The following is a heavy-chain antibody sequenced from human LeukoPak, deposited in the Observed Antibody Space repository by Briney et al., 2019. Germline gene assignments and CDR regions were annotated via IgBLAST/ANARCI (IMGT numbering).Heavy chain of an antibody. CDR3: ARQIVVVVAATSISRYNWFDP. V-gene: IGHV1-69*13. CDR2: IIPIFGTA. J-gene: IGHJ5*02. CDR1: GGTFSSYA. D-gene: IGHD2-15*01. Sequence: SVKVSCKASGGTFSSYAISWMRQAPGQGLEWMGGIIPIFGTANYAQKFQGRVTITADESTSTAYMELSSLRSEDTAVYYCARQIVVVVAATSISRYNWFDPWGQGTLVTVSS.